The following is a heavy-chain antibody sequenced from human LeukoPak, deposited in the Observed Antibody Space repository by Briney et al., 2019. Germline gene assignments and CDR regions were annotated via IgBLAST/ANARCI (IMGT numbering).Heavy chain of an antibody. Sequence: SETLSLTCSVSGGSISSNSYYWGWIRQPAGKGLEWIGSFYHSDSTFYNPSLKSRVTISVDTSKNQFSLKLSSVTAADTAVYYCARLHSSSKHYNFDYWGQGTLVTVSS. D-gene: IGHD6-13*01. J-gene: IGHJ4*02. V-gene: IGHV4-39*01. CDR1: GGSISSNSYY. CDR2: FYHSDST. CDR3: ARLHSSSKHYNFDY.